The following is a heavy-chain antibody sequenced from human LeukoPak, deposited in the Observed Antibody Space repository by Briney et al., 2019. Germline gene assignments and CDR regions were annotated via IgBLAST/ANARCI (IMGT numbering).Heavy chain of an antibody. CDR1: GFTFSSYE. D-gene: IGHD3-10*02. J-gene: IGHJ6*04. CDR3: AELGITMIGGV. V-gene: IGHV3-48*03. CDR2: ISSSGSTI. Sequence: GGSLRLSCAASGFTFSSYEMNWVRQAPGKGLEWVSYISSSGSTIYYADPVKGRFTISRDNAKNSLYLQLNSLRAEDTAVYYCAELGITMIGGVWGKGTTVTISS.